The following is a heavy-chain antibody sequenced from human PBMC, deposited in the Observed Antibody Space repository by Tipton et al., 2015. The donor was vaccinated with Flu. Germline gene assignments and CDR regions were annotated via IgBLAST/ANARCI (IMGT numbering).Heavy chain of an antibody. CDR1: GFTFSDYY. J-gene: IGHJ5*02. D-gene: IGHD2-2*01. CDR3: ARAIVVVPAAANWFDP. V-gene: IGHV3-11*01. Sequence: QLVQSGGGLVKPGGSLRLSCAASGFTFSDYYMSWIRQAPGKGLEWVSYISSSGSTIYYADSVKGRFTISRDNAKNSLYLKMNSLRAEDTAVYYCARAIVVVPAAANWFDPWGQGTLVTVSS. CDR2: ISSSGSTI.